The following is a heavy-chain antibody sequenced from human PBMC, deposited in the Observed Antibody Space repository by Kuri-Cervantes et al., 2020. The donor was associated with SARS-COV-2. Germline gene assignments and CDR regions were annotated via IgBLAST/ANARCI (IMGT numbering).Heavy chain of an antibody. V-gene: IGHV4-4*07. D-gene: IGHD3-16*02. Sequence: SETLSLTCTVSGGSISSYYWSWIRQPAGKGLEWIGRIYTSGSTNYNPSLKSRVTMSVDTSKNQFSLKLSSVTAADTAVYYCARDPLGITFGGAVVDAFDIWGQGTMVTVSS. CDR1: GGSISSYY. J-gene: IGHJ3*02. CDR2: IYTSGST. CDR3: ARDPLGITFGGAVVDAFDI.